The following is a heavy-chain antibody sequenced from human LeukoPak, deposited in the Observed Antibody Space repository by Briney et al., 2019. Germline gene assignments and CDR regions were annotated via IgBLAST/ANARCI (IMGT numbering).Heavy chain of an antibody. V-gene: IGHV1-8*01. CDR2: MNPNSGNT. D-gene: IGHD3-9*01. Sequence: ASVKVSCKASGYTFTSYDINWVRQAPGQGLEWMGWMNPNSGNTGYAQKFQGGVTMTRNTSISTAYMELSSLRSEDTAVYYCARRPSKYYDILTGYYRSEFDYWGQGTLVTVSS. CDR1: GYTFTSYD. CDR3: ARRPSKYYDILTGYYRSEFDY. J-gene: IGHJ4*02.